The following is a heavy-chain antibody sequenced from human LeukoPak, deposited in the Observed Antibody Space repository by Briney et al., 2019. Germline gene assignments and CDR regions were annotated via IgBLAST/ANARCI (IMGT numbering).Heavy chain of an antibody. D-gene: IGHD6-13*01. CDR1: GVTLSSYA. CDR2: ISSSGSGGNT. V-gene: IGHV3-23*01. J-gene: IGHJ6*02. CDR3: AKAASSSWPSYYYGMDV. Sequence: PGGSLRLSCAASGVTLSSYAMSWARQAPGKGLEWVSGISSSGSGGNTYYADSVKGRFTISKDNSKNTVYLQMSSLRVDDTAVYYCAKAASSSWPSYYYGMDVWGQGTTVTVSS.